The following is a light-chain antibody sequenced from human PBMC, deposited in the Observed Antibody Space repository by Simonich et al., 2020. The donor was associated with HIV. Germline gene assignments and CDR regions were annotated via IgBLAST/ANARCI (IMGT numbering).Light chain of an antibody. CDR1: SSAVGAYNY. Sequence: QSALTQPASVSGSPGQSFTISCTGTSSAVGAYNYVSWYQQHPGKAPKLMIYDVSNRPSGVSKRFSGSKSGNTASLTISGLQAEDEADYYCSSYTSSSTLVFGGGTKLTVL. J-gene: IGLJ2*01. CDR2: DVS. V-gene: IGLV2-14*03. CDR3: SSYTSSSTLV.